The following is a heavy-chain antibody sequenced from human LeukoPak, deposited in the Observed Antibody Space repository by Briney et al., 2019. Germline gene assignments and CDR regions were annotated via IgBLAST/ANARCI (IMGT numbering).Heavy chain of an antibody. D-gene: IGHD6-19*01. CDR1: GYTFANYY. V-gene: IGHV1-46*01. J-gene: IGHJ5*02. Sequence: ASVKVSCKASGYTFANYYMHWVRQAPGQGLEWRGIINPSGGSTSYAQKFQGRVTMTRDTSTSTVYMELSSLRSEDTAVYYCARCEWLDGAGWFDPWGQGTLVTVSS. CDR2: INPSGGST. CDR3: ARCEWLDGAGWFDP.